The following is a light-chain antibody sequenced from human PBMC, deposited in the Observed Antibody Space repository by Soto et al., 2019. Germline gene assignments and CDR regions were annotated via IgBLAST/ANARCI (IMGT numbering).Light chain of an antibody. Sequence: QSALTQPASVSGSPGQSITISCTGTSSDVGGYNYVSWYQQHPGKAPKVLIYDVSDRPSGVSNRFSGSNSGNTASLTISGLQAEDEADYYCSSYTSSSTFPCVFGTGTKLTVL. V-gene: IGLV2-14*01. CDR1: SSDVGGYNY. J-gene: IGLJ1*01. CDR2: DVS. CDR3: SSYTSSSTFPCV.